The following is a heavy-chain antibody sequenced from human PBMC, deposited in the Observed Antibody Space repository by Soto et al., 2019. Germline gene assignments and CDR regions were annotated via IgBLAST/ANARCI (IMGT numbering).Heavy chain of an antibody. J-gene: IGHJ4*02. CDR3: AKTGLYYYDSSGYTDY. CDR1: GFTFSSYA. D-gene: IGHD3-22*01. V-gene: IGHV3-23*01. Sequence: EVQLLESGGGLVQPGGSLRLSCAASGFTFSSYAMSWVRQAPGKGLEWVSAISGSGGSTYYADSVKGRFTISRDNSKNTLYLQMNSLRAEDTAVYYCAKTGLYYYDSSGYTDYWGQGTLVTVS. CDR2: ISGSGGST.